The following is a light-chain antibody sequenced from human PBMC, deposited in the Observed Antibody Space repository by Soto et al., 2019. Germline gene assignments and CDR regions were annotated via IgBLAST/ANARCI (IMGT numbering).Light chain of an antibody. Sequence: SSELTQPPSVSVAPGKTARITCGGNNIGSKSVHWYQQKPGQAPVLVIYYDSDRPSGIPERFSGSNSGNTATLTISRVEAGDEADYSCQVWDSSSDHYVFGTGTKLTVL. V-gene: IGLV3-21*04. CDR2: YDS. CDR3: QVWDSSSDHYV. J-gene: IGLJ1*01. CDR1: NIGSKS.